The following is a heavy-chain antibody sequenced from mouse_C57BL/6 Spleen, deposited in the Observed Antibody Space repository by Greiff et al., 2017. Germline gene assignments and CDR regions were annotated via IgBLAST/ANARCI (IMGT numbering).Heavy chain of an antibody. CDR3: ARPRDYDGGPFAY. V-gene: IGHV1-18*01. J-gene: IGHJ3*01. CDR1: GYTFTDYN. D-gene: IGHD2-4*01. CDR2: INPNNGGT. Sequence: EVKLMESGPELVKPGASVKIPCTASGYTFTDYNMDWVQQSHGKSLEWIGVINPNNGGTNYNQKFKGKATLTVDKSSSTAYVELRSLTSEDTAVDYCARPRDYDGGPFAYWGQGTLVTVSA.